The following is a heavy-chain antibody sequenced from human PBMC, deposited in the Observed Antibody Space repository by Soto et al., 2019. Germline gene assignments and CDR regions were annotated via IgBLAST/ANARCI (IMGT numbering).Heavy chain of an antibody. V-gene: IGHV4-61*01. CDR1: GGSISSGPYY. D-gene: IGHD2-15*01. Sequence: PSETLSLTCTVSGGSISSGPYYWSWIRQSPGKGLEWIGCMYYNGKTNYNPSLRSRVTTSVDTSMNQFSLKLNSVTAADTAVYYCARAVSGPSDFWGQGTLVTVSS. CDR2: MYYNGKT. J-gene: IGHJ4*02. CDR3: ARAVSGPSDF.